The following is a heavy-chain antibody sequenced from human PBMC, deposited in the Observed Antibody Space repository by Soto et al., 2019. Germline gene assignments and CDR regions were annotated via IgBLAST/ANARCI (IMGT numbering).Heavy chain of an antibody. V-gene: IGHV3-48*02. CDR3: ARLPKGSLVTA. CDR1: GFSFSDHG. Sequence: VESGGGLVYPGGSLRLSCVASGFSFSDHGMNWVRQAPGKGLQWISYISSNSETTYYADSVKGRFTVSRDNAKNALFLQMNSLRDDDTATYYCARLPKGSLVTAWGQGARVTVSS. CDR2: ISSNSETT. J-gene: IGHJ4*02. D-gene: IGHD2-21*02.